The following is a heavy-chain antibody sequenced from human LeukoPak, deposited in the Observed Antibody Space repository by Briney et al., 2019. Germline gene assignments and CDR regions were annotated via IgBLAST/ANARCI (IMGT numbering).Heavy chain of an antibody. D-gene: IGHD3-22*01. CDR2: ISGTGGNT. CDR3: AKTGGYYDTSDLYRPDVFDI. CDR1: GSTFSNFA. V-gene: IGHV3-23*01. Sequence: GGSPSLSCAASGSTFSNFAMSWVRQAPGKGLEWVSAISGTGGNTFYTDSVTGRFTISRDNSKNTLYVQMNSLRAEDTAVYYCAKTGGYYDTSDLYRPDVFDIWGQGTVVTVSS. J-gene: IGHJ3*02.